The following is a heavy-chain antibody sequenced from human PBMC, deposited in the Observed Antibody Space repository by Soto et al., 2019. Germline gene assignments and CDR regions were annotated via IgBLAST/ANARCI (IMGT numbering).Heavy chain of an antibody. CDR2: IYYTGST. J-gene: IGHJ6*02. D-gene: IGHD3-22*01. CDR1: GGSINSGGYY. Sequence: QVQLQESGPGLVKPSQTLSLICTVSGGSINSGGYYWSWIRQLPGKGLEWIGYIYYTGSTYYNPSLKSRINISVDTSDNQFSLKLSSVTAADTAIYFCARVFKTMSFYYGMDVWGQGTAVAVSS. V-gene: IGHV4-31*03. CDR3: ARVFKTMSFYYGMDV.